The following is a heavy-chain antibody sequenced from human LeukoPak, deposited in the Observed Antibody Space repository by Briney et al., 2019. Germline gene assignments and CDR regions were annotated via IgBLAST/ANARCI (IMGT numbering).Heavy chain of an antibody. CDR1: GFTFSSYG. V-gene: IGHV3-30*03. J-gene: IGHJ4*02. CDR3: ARLSRGYFDY. Sequence: GGSLRLSCAASGFTFSSYGMHWVRQAPGKGLEWVAIISYDGSNQYYAGSVKGRFTISRDNSKNTLYVQMNSLRADDTAVYYCARLSRGYFDYWGQGTLVTVSS. CDR2: ISYDGSNQ.